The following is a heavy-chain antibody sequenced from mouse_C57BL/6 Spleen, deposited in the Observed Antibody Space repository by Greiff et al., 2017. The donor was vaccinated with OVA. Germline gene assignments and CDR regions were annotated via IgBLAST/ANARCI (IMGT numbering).Heavy chain of an antibody. Sequence: VLLVESGAELVRPGASVTLSCKASGYTFTDYEMHWVKQTPVHGLEWIGAIDPETGGTAYNQKFKGKAILTADKSSSTAYMELRSLASEDSAVYYCTGGGDYWGQGTLVTVSA. J-gene: IGHJ3*01. CDR2: IDPETGGT. CDR3: TGGGDY. CDR1: GYTFTDYE. V-gene: IGHV1-15*01.